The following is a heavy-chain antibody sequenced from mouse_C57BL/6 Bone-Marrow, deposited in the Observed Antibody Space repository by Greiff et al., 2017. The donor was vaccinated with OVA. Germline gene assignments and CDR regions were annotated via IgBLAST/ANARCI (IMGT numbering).Heavy chain of an antibody. Sequence: VTLKVSGAELVKPGASVKLSCTASGFNIKDYYMHWVKQRTEQGLEWIGRIDPEDGETKYAPKFQGKATITADTSSNTAYLQLSSLTSEDTAVYYCARGALLRYRLWYFDVWGTGTTVTVSS. V-gene: IGHV14-2*01. CDR1: GFNIKDYY. CDR3: ARGALLRYRLWYFDV. D-gene: IGHD1-1*01. CDR2: IDPEDGET. J-gene: IGHJ1*03.